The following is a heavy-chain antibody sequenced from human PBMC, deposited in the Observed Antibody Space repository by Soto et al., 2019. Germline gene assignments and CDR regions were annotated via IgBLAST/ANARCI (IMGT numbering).Heavy chain of an antibody. Sequence: QVQLQESGPGLVQPSETLSLTCTVSGGSITGYYWSWIRQPPGKGPAWIGNIHYSGSTNYNPSLKRRVTISVDTSKNQFSLRLSSVTAAETAVYYCARHSYYSNPLRFDPWGQGTLVTVSS. CDR2: IHYSGST. V-gene: IGHV4-59*08. CDR3: ARHSYYSNPLRFDP. CDR1: GGSITGYY. J-gene: IGHJ5*02. D-gene: IGHD4-4*01.